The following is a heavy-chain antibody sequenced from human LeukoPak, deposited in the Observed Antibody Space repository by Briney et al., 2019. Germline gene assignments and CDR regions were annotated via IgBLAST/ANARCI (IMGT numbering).Heavy chain of an antibody. V-gene: IGHV1-8*01. J-gene: IGHJ6*02. D-gene: IGHD3-22*01. Sequence: ASVKVSCKASGYTFTSYDTNWVRQATGQGLEWMGWMNPNSGNTGYAQKFQGRVTMTRNTSISTAYMELSSLRSEDTAVYYCARHYYDSSGYSDYGMDVWGQGTTVTVSS. CDR1: GYTFTSYD. CDR2: MNPNSGNT. CDR3: ARHYYDSSGYSDYGMDV.